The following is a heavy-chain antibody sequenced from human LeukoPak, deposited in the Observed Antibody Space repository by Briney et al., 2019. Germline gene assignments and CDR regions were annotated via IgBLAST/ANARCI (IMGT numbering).Heavy chain of an antibody. Sequence: ASVKVSCKVSGYTLTELSMHWVRQAPGKGLEWMGGFDPEDGETIYAQKFQGRVTMTEDTSTDTAYMELSSLRSEDTAVYYCAKGGGSSGRSYYFDYWGQGTLVTVSS. CDR2: FDPEDGET. J-gene: IGHJ4*02. D-gene: IGHD6-19*01. V-gene: IGHV1-24*01. CDR1: GYTLTELS. CDR3: AKGGGSSGRSYYFDY.